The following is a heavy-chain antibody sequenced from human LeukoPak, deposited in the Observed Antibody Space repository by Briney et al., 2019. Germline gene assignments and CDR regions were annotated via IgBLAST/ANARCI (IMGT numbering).Heavy chain of an antibody. J-gene: IGHJ4*02. CDR1: GGSISSGDYY. Sequence: PSETLSLTCTVSGGSISSGDYYWSWIRQPPGKGLEWIGYIYYSGSTNYNPSLKSRVTISVDTSKNQFSLKLSSVTAADTAVYYCARGMWSGSSWYFGYWGQGTLVTVSS. D-gene: IGHD6-13*01. CDR3: ARGMWSGSSWYFGY. CDR2: IYYSGST. V-gene: IGHV4-61*08.